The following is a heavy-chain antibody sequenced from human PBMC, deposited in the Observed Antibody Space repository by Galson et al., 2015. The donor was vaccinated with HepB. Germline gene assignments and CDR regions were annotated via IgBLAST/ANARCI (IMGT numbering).Heavy chain of an antibody. CDR3: AHKGPHIVVVPAAIKHNWFDP. J-gene: IGHJ5*02. CDR1: GYSFTSYW. Sequence: QSGAEVKKPGESLKISCKGSGYSFTSYWIGWVRQMPGKGLEWMGIIYPGDSDTRYSPSFQGQVTISADKSISTAYLQWSSLKASDTAMYYCAHKGPHIVVVPAAIKHNWFDPWGQGTLVTVSS. V-gene: IGHV5-51*01. CDR2: IYPGDSDT. D-gene: IGHD2-2*01.